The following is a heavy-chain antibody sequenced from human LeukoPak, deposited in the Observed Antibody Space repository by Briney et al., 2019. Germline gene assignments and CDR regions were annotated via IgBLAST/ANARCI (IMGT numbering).Heavy chain of an antibody. CDR3: AREYSSSSGRRAFDI. D-gene: IGHD6-6*01. J-gene: IGHJ3*02. CDR1: GGSISGYY. Sequence: SETLSLTCTVSGGSISGYYWSWIRQPPGKGLEWIVYIYYSGSTNYNPSLKSRLTISIDTSENQFSLKLSSVTAADTAVYYCAREYSSSSGRRAFDIWGQGTMVTVSS. V-gene: IGHV4-59*08. CDR2: IYYSGST.